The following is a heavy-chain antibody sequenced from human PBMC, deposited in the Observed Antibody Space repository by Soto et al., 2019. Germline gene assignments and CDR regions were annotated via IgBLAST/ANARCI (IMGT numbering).Heavy chain of an antibody. Sequence: QVQLVESGGGFVKPGGSLRLSCATSGFTFSDYHLSWIRQAPGKGLEWDSYIGTRGKTKYYADSVRVRLPISRDNAKNSWYLQMNSLRADDTAVYYCARDGTAYYGEYYVYGGQGIAVTVSS. CDR3: ARDGTAYYGEYYVY. D-gene: IGHD4-17*01. V-gene: IGHV3-11*01. J-gene: IGHJ4*02. CDR2: IGTRGKTK. CDR1: GFTFSDYH.